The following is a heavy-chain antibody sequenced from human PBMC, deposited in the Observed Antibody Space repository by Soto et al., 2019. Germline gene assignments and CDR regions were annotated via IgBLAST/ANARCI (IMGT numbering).Heavy chain of an antibody. CDR3: AAGGSDYYDILTGYYNPPYYYYGMDV. CDR1: GFTFTSSA. Sequence: SVKVSCKASGFTFTSSAVQWVRQARGQRLEWIGWIVVGSGNTNYAQKFQERVTITRDMSTSTAYMELSSLRSEDTAVYYCAAGGSDYYDILTGYYNPPYYYYGMDVWGQGTTVTVSS. J-gene: IGHJ6*02. D-gene: IGHD3-9*01. V-gene: IGHV1-58*01. CDR2: IVVGSGNT.